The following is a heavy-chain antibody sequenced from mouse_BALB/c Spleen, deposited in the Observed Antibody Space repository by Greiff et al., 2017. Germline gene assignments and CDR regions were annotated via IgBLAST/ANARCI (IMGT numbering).Heavy chain of an antibody. Sequence: EVQLVESGGGLVQPGGSRKLSCAASGFTFSSFGMHWVRQAPEKGLEWVAYISSGSSTIYYADTVKGRFTISRDNPKNTLFLQMTSLRSEDTAMYYCAREVRYAMDYWGQGTSVTVSS. CDR3: AREVRYAMDY. J-gene: IGHJ4*01. CDR1: GFTFSSFG. CDR2: ISSGSSTI. V-gene: IGHV5-17*02.